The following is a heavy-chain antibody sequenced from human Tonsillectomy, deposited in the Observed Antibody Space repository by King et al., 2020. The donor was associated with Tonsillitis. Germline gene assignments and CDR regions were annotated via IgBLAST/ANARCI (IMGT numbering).Heavy chain of an antibody. V-gene: IGHV3-21*01. CDR3: ASDSFDYFYGMDV. D-gene: IGHD3-3*01. J-gene: IGHJ6*02. CDR1: GFTFSSYN. CDR2: ISSSSTYI. Sequence: QLVQSGGGLVKPGGSLRLSCAASGFTFSSYNMNWVRQAPGKGLEWVSSISSSSTYISYADSVRGRFTISRDSAKNSLYLQMNSLRAEDTAVYYCASDSFDYFYGMDVWGQGTTVTVSS.